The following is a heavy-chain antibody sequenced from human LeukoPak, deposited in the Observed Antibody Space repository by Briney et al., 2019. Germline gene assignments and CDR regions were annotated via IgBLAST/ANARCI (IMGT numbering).Heavy chain of an antibody. CDR2: IYYSGST. D-gene: IGHD3-22*01. V-gene: IGHV4-59*08. CDR1: GDSISSYY. CDR3: ARVYDSSGYYPRRYHYYMDV. Sequence: KPSETLSLTCTVSGDSISSYYWSWIRQPPGQGLEWIGYIYYSGSTNYNPSLNSRVSMSVDTSKNQFSLKLSSVTAADTAVYYCARVYDSSGYYPRRYHYYMDVWGKGTTVTVSS. J-gene: IGHJ6*03.